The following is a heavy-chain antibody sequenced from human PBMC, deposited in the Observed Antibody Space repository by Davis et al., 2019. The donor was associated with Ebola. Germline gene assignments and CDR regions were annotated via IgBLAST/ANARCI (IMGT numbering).Heavy chain of an antibody. CDR1: GGSISSSSYY. CDR2: IYYSGST. Sequence: SETLSLTCTVSGGSISSSSYYWGWIRQPPGKGLEWIGSIYYSGSTYYNPSLKRRVTISVDTSKNQFSLKLSPVTAADTAVYYCARSDIVATITLDYWGQGTLVTVSS. J-gene: IGHJ4*02. D-gene: IGHD5-12*01. V-gene: IGHV4-39*01. CDR3: ARSDIVATITLDY.